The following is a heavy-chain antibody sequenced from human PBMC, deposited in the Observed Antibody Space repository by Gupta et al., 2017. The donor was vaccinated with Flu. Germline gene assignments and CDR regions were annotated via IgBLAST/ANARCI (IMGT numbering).Heavy chain of an antibody. J-gene: IGHJ4*02. CDR2: ISGSGGRT. D-gene: IGHD6-19*01. CDR1: GFTFSSYA. V-gene: IGHV3-23*01. CDR3: ATPGSVAGPNIDY. Sequence: EVQLLESGGGLVQPGGSLRLSCAASGFTFSSYAMRWVRQAPGKGLEWVSAISGSGGRTYYADSVKGRFTISRDNSKNTLYLQMNSLRAEDTALYYCATPGSVAGPNIDYWGQGTLVTGSS.